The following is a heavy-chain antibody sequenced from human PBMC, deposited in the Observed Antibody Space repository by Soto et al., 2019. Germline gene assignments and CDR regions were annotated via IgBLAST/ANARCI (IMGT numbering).Heavy chain of an antibody. V-gene: IGHV3-7*01. CDR2: IKQDGSEK. CDR1: GFTFSSYW. J-gene: IGHJ4*02. CDR3: XXXXXXRFXDY. Sequence: EVQLVESGGGLVQPGGSLRLSCAASGFTFSSYWMSWVRQAXXKGLEGVANIKQDGSEKYYVDSVKGRFTISRDNAKNSLYLQMNXXXXXXXXVXXXXXXXXXRFXDYWGQGTLVTVSS.